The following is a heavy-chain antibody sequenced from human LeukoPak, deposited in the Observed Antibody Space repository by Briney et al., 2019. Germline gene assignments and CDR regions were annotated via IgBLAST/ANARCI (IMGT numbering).Heavy chain of an antibody. J-gene: IGHJ4*02. CDR3: ARGHYGGNSRKDY. Sequence: PGGSLRLSCAASGFTFSDYYMSWIRQAPGKGLEWVSSISSSSSYIYYADSVKGRFTISRDNAKNSLYLQMNSLRAEDTAVYYCARGHYGGNSRKDYWGQGTLVTVSS. CDR2: ISSSSSYI. D-gene: IGHD4-23*01. V-gene: IGHV3-11*06. CDR1: GFTFSDYY.